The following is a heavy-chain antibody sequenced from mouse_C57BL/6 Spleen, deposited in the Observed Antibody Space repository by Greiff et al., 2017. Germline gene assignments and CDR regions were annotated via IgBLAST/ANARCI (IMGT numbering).Heavy chain of an antibody. CDR1: GFTFSSYA. CDR2: ISDGGSYT. Sequence: EVKLVESGGGLVKPGGSLKLSCAASGFTFSSYAMSWVRQTPEKRLEWVATISDGGSYTYYPDNVKGRFTISRDNAKNNLYLQMSHLKSEDTAMDYCARGGTTVVVDYWGQGTTLTVSS. J-gene: IGHJ2*01. D-gene: IGHD1-1*01. V-gene: IGHV5-4*03. CDR3: ARGGTTVVVDY.